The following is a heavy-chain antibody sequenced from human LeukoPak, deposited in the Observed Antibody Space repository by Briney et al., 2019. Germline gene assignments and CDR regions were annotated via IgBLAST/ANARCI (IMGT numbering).Heavy chain of an antibody. V-gene: IGHV4-34*01. D-gene: IGHD6-13*01. CDR1: GGSFSGYY. CDR2: INHSVST. J-gene: IGHJ1*01. CDR3: ARAQPSIAAAQTRYFQH. Sequence: SETLSLTCAVYGGSFSGYYWSWIRQPPGKGLEWIGEINHSVSTNYNPSLKSRVTISVDTSKNQFSLKLSSVTAADTAVYYCARAQPSIAAAQTRYFQHWGQGTLVTVSS.